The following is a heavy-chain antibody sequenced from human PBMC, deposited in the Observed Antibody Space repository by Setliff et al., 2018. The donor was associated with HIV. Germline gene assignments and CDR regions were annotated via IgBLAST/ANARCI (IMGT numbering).Heavy chain of an antibody. Sequence: SETLSLTCSVSGGSIGGYSWGWIRQSPGKGPEWIGYIYPSTSANYNPPLKSRVRILLDTSKNQFSLRLTSVTAADTAVYFCARRPMVRGFGRYYFDYWGQGTLVTVSS. J-gene: IGHJ4*02. CDR2: IYPSTSA. V-gene: IGHV4-4*09. CDR3: ARRPMVRGFGRYYFDY. D-gene: IGHD3-10*01. CDR1: GGSIGGYS.